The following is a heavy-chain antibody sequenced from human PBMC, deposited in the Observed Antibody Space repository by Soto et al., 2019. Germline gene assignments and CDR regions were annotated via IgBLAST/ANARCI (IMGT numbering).Heavy chain of an antibody. J-gene: IGHJ6*02. CDR1: GDSISSRNW. V-gene: IGHV4-4*02. CDR3: ARGDPLLWFGEKVYYGMDV. D-gene: IGHD3-10*01. CDR2: IYHMGST. Sequence: SETLSLTCNVSGDSISSRNWWSWVRQPPGKGLEWIGEIYHMGSTNYNPSLKSRVIISVDKSRNQFFLKLTSVTAADTAVYYCARGDPLLWFGEKVYYGMDVWGQGTTVTVSS.